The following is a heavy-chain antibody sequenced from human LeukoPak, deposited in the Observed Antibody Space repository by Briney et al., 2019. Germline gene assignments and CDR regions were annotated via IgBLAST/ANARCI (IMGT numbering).Heavy chain of an antibody. D-gene: IGHD6-19*01. J-gene: IGHJ6*02. CDR2: MNPNSGNT. Sequence: GASVKVSCKASGYTFTSYDINWVRQATGQGLEWMGWMNPNSGNTDYAQKLQGRVTMTTDTSTSTAYMELRSLRSDDTAVYYCARDPTWLANYYYYGMDVWGQGTTVTVSS. CDR1: GYTFTSYD. V-gene: IGHV1-8*01. CDR3: ARDPTWLANYYYYGMDV.